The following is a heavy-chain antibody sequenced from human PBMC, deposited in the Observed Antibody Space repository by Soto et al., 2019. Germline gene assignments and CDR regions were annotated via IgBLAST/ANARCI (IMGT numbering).Heavy chain of an antibody. V-gene: IGHV3-7*01. J-gene: IGHJ4*02. CDR1: GFTFSSYW. Sequence: EVQLVESGGGLVQPGGSLRLSCAASGFTFSSYWMSWVRQAPGKGLEWVANIKQDGSEKYYVDSVKGRFTISRDNAKNSLYLQMNSLRAEDTAVYYCARGGGIAVAVPPYFDYWGQGTLVTVSS. CDR3: ARGGGIAVAVPPYFDY. CDR2: IKQDGSEK. D-gene: IGHD6-19*01.